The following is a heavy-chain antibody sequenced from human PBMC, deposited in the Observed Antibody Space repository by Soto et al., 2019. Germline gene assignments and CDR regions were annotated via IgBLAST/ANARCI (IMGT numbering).Heavy chain of an antibody. D-gene: IGHD3-3*01. Sequence: QMQLVQSGAEVKKPGSSVKVSCKASGGTLSSFINYPINWVRQAPGQGLELMGGIVPNVGTVNYAQTFHGRVTIPADKHTCTAYMELSSLRSGATALYHCARRDTSGFLRYFDNWGQGTLVTVAS. J-gene: IGHJ4*02. V-gene: IGHV1-69*06. CDR2: IVPNVGTV. CDR3: ARRDTSGFLRYFDN. CDR1: GGTLSSFINYP.